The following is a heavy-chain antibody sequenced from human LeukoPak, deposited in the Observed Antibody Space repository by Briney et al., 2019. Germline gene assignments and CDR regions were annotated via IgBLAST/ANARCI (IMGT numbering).Heavy chain of an antibody. CDR2: ISTNGGGT. Sequence: GGSLRLSCAASGFTFSSYAMHWVRQTPGKGLEYVSAISTNGGGTYYANSVKGRFTISRDNSKNTLYLQMGSLRAEDMAVYFCARYCNGVTCYSGYDDWGQGTLVTVSS. J-gene: IGHJ4*02. D-gene: IGHD2-15*01. CDR1: GFTFSSYA. V-gene: IGHV3-64*01. CDR3: ARYCNGVTCYSGYDD.